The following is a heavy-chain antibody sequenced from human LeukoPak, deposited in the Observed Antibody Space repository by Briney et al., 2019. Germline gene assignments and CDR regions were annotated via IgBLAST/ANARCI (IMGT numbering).Heavy chain of an antibody. J-gene: IGHJ4*02. D-gene: IGHD3-10*01. CDR3: ARKKWSGELSG. Sequence: GASVKVSCKASGGTFSSYAISWVRQAPGQGLEWMGGIIPIFGTANYAQKFQGRVTITADKSTSTAYMELSSLRSEDTAVYYCARKKWSGELSGWGQGTLVTVSS. CDR1: GGTFSSYA. CDR2: IIPIFGTA. V-gene: IGHV1-69*06.